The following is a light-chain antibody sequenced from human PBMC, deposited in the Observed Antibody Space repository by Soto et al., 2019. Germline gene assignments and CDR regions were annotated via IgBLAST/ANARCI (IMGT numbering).Light chain of an antibody. CDR3: QQYETFSGT. CDR1: QSVSGW. J-gene: IGKJ1*01. V-gene: IGKV1-5*01. CDR2: DAS. Sequence: SQSVSGWLAWYQQKPGEVPKLLIYDASALPRGVPSRFSGSGSGTKFTLTIASLQPDDFATYYCQQYETFSGTFGPGTKVDIK.